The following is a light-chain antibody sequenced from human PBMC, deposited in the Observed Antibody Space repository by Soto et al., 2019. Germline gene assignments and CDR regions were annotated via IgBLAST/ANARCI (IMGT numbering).Light chain of an antibody. J-gene: IGKJ3*01. V-gene: IGKV3-11*01. CDR1: QSVSSY. CDR2: DAS. Sequence: EIVLTRSPATLSLSPGERATLSCRASQSVSSYLAWYQRKPGQAPRLLIYDASNRATGIPARFSGSGSGTDFTLTISSLEPEDFAVYYCQQRSNWPLFTFGPGTKVDIK. CDR3: QQRSNWPLFT.